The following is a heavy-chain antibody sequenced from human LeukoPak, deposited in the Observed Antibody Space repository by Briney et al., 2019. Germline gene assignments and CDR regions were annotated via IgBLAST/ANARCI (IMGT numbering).Heavy chain of an antibody. V-gene: IGHV5-51*01. CDR1: GYSFTSYW. CDR2: IYPGDSDT. D-gene: IGHD1-26*01. J-gene: IGHJ3*02. Sequence: GESLKISCKGSGYSFTSYWIGWVRQLPGKGLEWMGIIYPGDSDTTYSPSFQGQVTTSADKSISTAYLQWSSLKASGTAMYYCARLRSRSYRAFDIWGQGTMVTVSS. CDR3: ARLRSRSYRAFDI.